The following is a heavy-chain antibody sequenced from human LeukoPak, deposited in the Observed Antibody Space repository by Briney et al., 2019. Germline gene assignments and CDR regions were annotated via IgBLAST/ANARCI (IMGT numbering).Heavy chain of an antibody. D-gene: IGHD4-17*01. CDR2: THSSGGT. J-gene: IGHJ5*02. CDR1: GFTGSHNY. Sequence: GGSLRLSCAASGFTGSHNYMSWVRQAPGKGLGWVSATHSSGGTYYADSVKGRFTISRDTSKNTLYLQINSLSVEDTAVYYCIVFGDSNHWGQGTLVTVSS. V-gene: IGHV3-53*01. CDR3: IVFGDSNH.